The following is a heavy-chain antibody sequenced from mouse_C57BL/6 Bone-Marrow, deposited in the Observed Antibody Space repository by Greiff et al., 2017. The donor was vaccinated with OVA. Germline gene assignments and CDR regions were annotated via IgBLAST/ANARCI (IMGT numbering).Heavy chain of an antibody. Sequence: EVQVVESGGGLVQPGGSLSLSCAASGFTFTDYYMSWVRQPPGKALEWLGFIRNTANGYTTEYSASVKGRFTISRDNSQSILYLQMNALRAEDSATYYCARYRGGYYAMDYWGQGTSVTVSS. CDR3: ARYRGGYYAMDY. J-gene: IGHJ4*01. V-gene: IGHV7-3*01. CDR2: IRNTANGYTT. CDR1: GFTFTDYY. D-gene: IGHD1-1*02.